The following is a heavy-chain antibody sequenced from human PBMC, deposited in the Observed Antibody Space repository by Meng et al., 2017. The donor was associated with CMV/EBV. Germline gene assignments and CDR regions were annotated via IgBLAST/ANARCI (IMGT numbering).Heavy chain of an antibody. D-gene: IGHD3-16*01. V-gene: IGHV1-2*02. CDR1: GSRFSDHY. CDR3: VRDNTWGPDY. J-gene: IGHJ4*02. CDR2: IYHKSGGT. Sequence: LVRSGAGVKISGALLMVSCQPAGSRFSDHYVHRVRQAPGQRVEWMGWIYHKSGGTHYAPKFQDRVSMTKDMSIRTVYMELRRLTCDATAVYYCVRDNTWGPDYWGQGTLVTVSS.